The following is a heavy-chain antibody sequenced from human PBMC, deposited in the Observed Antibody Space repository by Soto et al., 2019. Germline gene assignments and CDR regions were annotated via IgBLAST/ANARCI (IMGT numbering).Heavy chain of an antibody. V-gene: IGHV4-4*02. CDR1: SGSITSSNW. J-gene: IGHJ4*02. Sequence: QVQLQESGPGLVKPSGTLSLTCAVSSGSITSSNWWRWVRQPPGKGLEWIGEVSHSGNTNYIPSLKSRVTISVDNSRTQFSLRLNSVTAADTAVYYCVRNRYGGYDFDYWGQGTLVTVSS. CDR3: VRNRYGGYDFDY. CDR2: VSHSGNT. D-gene: IGHD5-12*01.